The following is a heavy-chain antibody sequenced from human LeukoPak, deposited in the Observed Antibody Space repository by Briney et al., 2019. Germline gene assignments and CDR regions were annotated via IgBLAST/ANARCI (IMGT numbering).Heavy chain of an antibody. J-gene: IGHJ4*02. V-gene: IGHV3-74*01. Sequence: GGSLRLSCAASGFTFTTYWMHWVRQAPGKGLVWVSHINSDGSITSYADSVKGRFTISRDNAKNTLYLQMNSLKTEDTAVYYCVGAVADSTGHHYFDYWGQGTLVTVSS. CDR2: INSDGSIT. D-gene: IGHD3-22*01. CDR3: VGAVADSTGHHYFDY. CDR1: GFTFTTYW.